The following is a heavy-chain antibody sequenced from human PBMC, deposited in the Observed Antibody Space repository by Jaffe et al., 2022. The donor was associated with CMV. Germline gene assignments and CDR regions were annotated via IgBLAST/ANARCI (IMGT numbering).Heavy chain of an antibody. CDR2: IIPIFGTA. D-gene: IGHD1-26*01. J-gene: IGHJ6*02. CDR3: ASQPVGATTYYYGMDV. Sequence: QVQLVQSGAEVKKPGSSVKVSCKASGGTFSSYAISWVRQAPGQGLEWMGGIIPIFGTANYAQNFQGRVTITADESTSTAYMELSSLRSEDTAVYYCASQPVGATTYYYGMDVWGQGTTVTVSS. V-gene: IGHV1-69*01. CDR1: GGTFSSYA.